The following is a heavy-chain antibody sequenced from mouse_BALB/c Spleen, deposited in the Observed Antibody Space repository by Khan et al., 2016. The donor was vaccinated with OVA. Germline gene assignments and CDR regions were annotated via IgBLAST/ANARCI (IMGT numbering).Heavy chain of an antibody. CDR3: AKFTPDYYSMDY. D-gene: IGHD1-1*01. Sequence: VKLEESGPGLVAPSQSLSITCTVSGFSLNSYGVNWVRQPPGKGLEWLGVIWGDGSTNYHSALKSRLIISKDDSKSQDFLKLNSLQTDDTATYYCAKFTPDYYSMDYWGQGTSVTVSS. CDR2: IWGDGST. J-gene: IGHJ4*01. CDR1: GFSLNSYG. V-gene: IGHV2-3*01.